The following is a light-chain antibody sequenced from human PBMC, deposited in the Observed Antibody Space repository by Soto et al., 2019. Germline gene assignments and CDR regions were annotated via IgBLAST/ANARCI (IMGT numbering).Light chain of an antibody. Sequence: QSVLTQPASVSGSPGQSITISCTGTSSDVGGYNYVSWYQQHPGKAPKLMIYEVSNRPSGVSNRFSGSKSGTTASLTISGLQAEDEADYYCSSDTSSSAWVFGGGTKVTVL. J-gene: IGLJ3*02. CDR2: EVS. V-gene: IGLV2-14*01. CDR1: SSDVGGYNY. CDR3: SSDTSSSAWV.